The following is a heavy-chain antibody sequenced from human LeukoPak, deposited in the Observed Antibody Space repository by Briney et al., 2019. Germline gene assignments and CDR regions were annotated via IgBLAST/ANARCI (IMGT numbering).Heavy chain of an antibody. CDR3: AIPTRKVHCSSTSCHHVGLDY. CDR1: GYTFTSYG. J-gene: IGHJ4*02. CDR2: ISAYNGNT. D-gene: IGHD2-2*01. Sequence: GASVKVSCKASGYTFTSYGISWVRQAPGQGLEWMGWISAYNGNTNYAQKLQGRVTMTTDTSTSTAYMELRSLRSEDTAVYYCAIPTRKVHCSSTSCHHVGLDYWGQGTLVTVSS. V-gene: IGHV1-18*01.